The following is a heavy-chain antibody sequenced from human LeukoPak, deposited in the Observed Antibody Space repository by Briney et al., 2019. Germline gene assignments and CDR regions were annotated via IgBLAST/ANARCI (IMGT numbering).Heavy chain of an antibody. D-gene: IGHD1-26*01. V-gene: IGHV1-69*02. CDR3: ARVLYSGSYYGAFDI. CDR2: IIPILGIA. Sequence: SVRVSCKASGGTFSSYTISWVRQAPGQGLEWMGRIIPILGIANYAQKFQGRVTITADKSTSSAYMELSSLRSEGTAVYYCARVLYSGSYYGAFDIWGQGTMVTVSS. CDR1: GGTFSSYT. J-gene: IGHJ3*02.